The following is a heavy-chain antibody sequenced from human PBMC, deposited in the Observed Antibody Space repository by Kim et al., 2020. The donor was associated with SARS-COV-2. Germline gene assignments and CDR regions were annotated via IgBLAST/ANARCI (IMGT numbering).Heavy chain of an antibody. J-gene: IGHJ4*02. CDR2: IYPGDSGESDT. CDR1: TYSFTTYW. Sequence: GESLKISCDGSTYSFTTYWIAWVRQMPGKGLECMGIIYPGDSGESDTRYSPSFQGQVTISADRSISTAYLQWSSLKASDSAIYYCARLQSGYHYAIWGGGGNFFDYWGQGTPVTVSS. D-gene: IGHD5-18*01. CDR3: ARLQSGYHYAIWGGGGNFFDY. V-gene: IGHV5-51*01.